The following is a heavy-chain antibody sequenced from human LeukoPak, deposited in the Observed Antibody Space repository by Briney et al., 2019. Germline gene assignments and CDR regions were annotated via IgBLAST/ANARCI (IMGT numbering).Heavy chain of an antibody. Sequence: SVKVSCKASGGTFSSYAISWVRQAPGQGLEWMGRIIPILGIANYAQKFQGRVTITADKSTSTAYMELSSLRSEDTAVYYCARDLPLSXSSSWYLAFDIWGQGTMVTV. CDR2: IIPILGIA. D-gene: IGHD6-13*01. CDR1: GGTFSSYA. CDR3: ARDLPLSXSSSWYLAFDI. J-gene: IGHJ3*02. V-gene: IGHV1-69*04.